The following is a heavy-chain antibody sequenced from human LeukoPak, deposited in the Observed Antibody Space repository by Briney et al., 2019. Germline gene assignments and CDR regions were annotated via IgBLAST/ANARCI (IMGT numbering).Heavy chain of an antibody. Sequence: GRSLRLSCAASGFTFSSYAMHWVRQAPGKGLEWVAVISYDGSNKYYADSVKGRFTISRDNSKNTLYLQMNSLRAEDTAVYYCARIGLGVSFGSGFDYWGQGTLVTVTS. CDR1: GFTFSSYA. J-gene: IGHJ4*02. CDR2: ISYDGSNK. D-gene: IGHD3-10*01. CDR3: ARIGLGVSFGSGFDY. V-gene: IGHV3-30-3*01.